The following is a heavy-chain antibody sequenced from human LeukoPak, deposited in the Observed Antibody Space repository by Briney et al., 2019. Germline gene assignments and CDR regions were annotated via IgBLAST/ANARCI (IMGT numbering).Heavy chain of an antibody. CDR2: ISSSSSTI. V-gene: IGHV3-48*02. D-gene: IGHD6-25*01. Sequence: GGSLRLSCAASGFTFNLYSMNWVRQAPGKGLEWVSYISSSSSTIYYADSVKGRFTISRDNAKNSLYLQMNSLRDEDTAVYYCARDLSATYYFDFWGQGTPVTVSS. CDR1: GFTFNLYS. J-gene: IGHJ4*02. CDR3: ARDLSATYYFDF.